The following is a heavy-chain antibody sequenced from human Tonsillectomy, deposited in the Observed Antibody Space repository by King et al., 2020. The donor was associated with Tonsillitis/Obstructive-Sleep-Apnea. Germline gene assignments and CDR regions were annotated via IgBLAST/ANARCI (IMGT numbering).Heavy chain of an antibody. J-gene: IGHJ6*03. Sequence: VQLVESGAEVKKPGASVKVSCKASGYTFTSYGISWVRQAPGQGLEWMGWISAYNGNTNYVQTFQGRVTMTTDTSTSTAYMELRSLRSDDTAVYYCARDLRYCSSTSGYLEDYYDMDVWGKGTTVTVSS. CDR1: GYTFTSYG. D-gene: IGHD2-2*01. V-gene: IGHV1-18*01. CDR3: ARDLRYCSSTSGYLEDYYDMDV. CDR2: ISAYNGNT.